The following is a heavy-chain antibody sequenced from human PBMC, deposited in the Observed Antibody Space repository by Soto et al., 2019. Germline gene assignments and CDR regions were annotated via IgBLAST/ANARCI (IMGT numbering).Heavy chain of an antibody. CDR1: GGTFSSYA. V-gene: IGHV1-69*01. CDR3: ARGPASTVVTLFYAVDI. D-gene: IGHD4-17*01. CDR2: IILIFGTA. J-gene: IGHJ3*02. Sequence: QVQLVQSGAEVKKPGSSVKVSCKASGGTFSSYAISWVRQAPGQGLEWMGGIILIFGTANYAQKFQGRVTITADESTSKAYMELRSLRSEDTAVYYLARGPASTVVTLFYAVDIWGQGTMVTVSS.